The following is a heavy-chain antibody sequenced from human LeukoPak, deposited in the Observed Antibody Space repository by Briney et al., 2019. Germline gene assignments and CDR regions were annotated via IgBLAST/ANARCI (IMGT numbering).Heavy chain of an antibody. CDR3: AKLPREYCSSTSCPNWFDT. V-gene: IGHV3-23*01. J-gene: IGHJ5*02. Sequence: PGGSLRLSCAASGFSFSSYAMTWVRQAPGKGLEWVSALSASGGTTYYADSVKGRFTTSRDNSKNTLYLHMNSLRDEDTAVYYCAKLPREYCSSTSCPNWFDTWGQGTLVTVSS. D-gene: IGHD2-2*01. CDR2: LSASGGTT. CDR1: GFSFSSYA.